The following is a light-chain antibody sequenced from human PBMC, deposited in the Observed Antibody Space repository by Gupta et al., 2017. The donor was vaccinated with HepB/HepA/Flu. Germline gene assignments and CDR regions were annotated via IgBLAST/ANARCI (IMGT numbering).Light chain of an antibody. V-gene: IGKV1-39*01. CDR2: AAS. Sequence: DIQMTQSPSSLSASVGDRVSITCRADHIIDTSVHWYHQQPGKAPKVLISAASRVESRVPSRFSGSGTGTDFTLKITGRQPEDYGTYYCQQANNVPWTFGQGT. CDR1: HIIDTS. J-gene: IGKJ1*01. CDR3: QQANNVPWT.